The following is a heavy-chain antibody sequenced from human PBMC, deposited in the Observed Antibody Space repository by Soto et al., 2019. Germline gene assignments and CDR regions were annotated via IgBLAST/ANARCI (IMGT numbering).Heavy chain of an antibody. V-gene: IGHV5-51*01. D-gene: IGHD3-22*01. CDR1: GDSFTNFW. J-gene: IGHJ6*02. CDR2: IFPGDSDT. CDR3: ARTKSSGFSHGMDV. Sequence: PGESLKISCKGSGDSFTNFWIAWVRQMPVKGLEWMGIIFPGDSDTTYSPSFQGQVTISADMSIRTAYLQWSSLKASDTAMYYCARTKSSGFSHGMDVWGQGTTVTVSS.